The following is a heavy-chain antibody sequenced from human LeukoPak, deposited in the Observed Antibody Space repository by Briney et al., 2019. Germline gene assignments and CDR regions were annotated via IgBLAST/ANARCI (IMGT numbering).Heavy chain of an antibody. D-gene: IGHD5-18*01. CDR3: ATYRQVLLPFES. J-gene: IGHJ4*02. Sequence: GGSLRLSCAASGFTFSNYAMHWVRQSPGKKGLEWVSSIFQGGGEIHYADSVRGRFTISRDNSKSTLFLQMNSLRAEDTAIYYCATYRQVLLPFESWGQGTLVTVSS. CDR2: IFQGGGEI. V-gene: IGHV3-23*01. CDR1: GFTFSNYA.